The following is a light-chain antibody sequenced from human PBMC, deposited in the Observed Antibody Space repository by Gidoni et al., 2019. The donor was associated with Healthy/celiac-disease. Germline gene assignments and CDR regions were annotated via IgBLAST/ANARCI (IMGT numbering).Light chain of an antibody. J-gene: IGKJ3*01. CDR2: GAS. CDR1: QSVSSN. V-gene: IGKV3-15*01. CDR3: QQYNNWPPWT. Sequence: EIVMTQSPATLSVSPGERATLSCRASQSVSSNLAWYQQKPGQAPRLLIYGASTRATGIPARFSGSGSGTEFTLTISSLQSEDFAVYYCQQYNNWPPWTFXPXTKVXIK.